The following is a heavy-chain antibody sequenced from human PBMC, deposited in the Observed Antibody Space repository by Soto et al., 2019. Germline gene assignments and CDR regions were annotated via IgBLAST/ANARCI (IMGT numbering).Heavy chain of an antibody. D-gene: IGHD1-1*01. Sequence: PGASLKISCKGSGYSFTRSWIGWERQMPGKGLEWMGIIYPGDSDTRYSPSFQGQVTISADKSISTAYLQWSSLKASDTAMYYCARTNIRDATALAYWGQGTLVTVSS. CDR1: GYSFTRSW. CDR3: ARTNIRDATALAY. V-gene: IGHV5-51*01. CDR2: IYPGDSDT. J-gene: IGHJ4*02.